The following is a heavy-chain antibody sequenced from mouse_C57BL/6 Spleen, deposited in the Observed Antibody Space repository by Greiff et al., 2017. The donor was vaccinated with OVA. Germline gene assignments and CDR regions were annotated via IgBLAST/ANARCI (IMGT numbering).Heavy chain of an antibody. CDR2: IYPGDGGT. CDR1: GYAFSSSW. V-gene: IGHV1-82*01. CDR3: ARAWVWGFAY. J-gene: IGHJ3*01. D-gene: IGHD2-10*02. Sequence: VQLQQSGPELVKPGASVKLSCKASGYAFSSSWMNWVKQRPGKGLEWIGRIYPGDGGTNYNGKFKGKATLTADKSSSTASMLLSSLSAEDSAVYFCARAWVWGFAYWGQGTLVTVSA.